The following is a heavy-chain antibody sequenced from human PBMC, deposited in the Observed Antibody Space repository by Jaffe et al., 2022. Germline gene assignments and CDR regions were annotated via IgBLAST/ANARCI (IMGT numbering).Heavy chain of an antibody. V-gene: IGHV4-39*01. CDR2: IYYSGST. J-gene: IGHJ4*02. Sequence: QLQLQESGPGLVKPSETLSLTCTVSGGSISSSSYYWGWIRQPPGKGLEWIGSIYYSGSTYYNPSLKSRVTISVDTSKNQFSLKLSSVTAADTAVYYCARHGSNCRYSSCDGEGPFDYWGQGTLVTVSS. CDR1: GGSISSSSYY. D-gene: IGHD5-12*01. CDR3: ARHGSNCRYSSCDGEGPFDY.